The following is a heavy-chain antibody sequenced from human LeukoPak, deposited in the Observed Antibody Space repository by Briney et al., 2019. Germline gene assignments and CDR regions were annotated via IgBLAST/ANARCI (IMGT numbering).Heavy chain of an antibody. CDR1: GFTFSSYA. V-gene: IGHV3-23*01. Sequence: GGSLRLSCAASGFTFSSYAMSWVRQAPGKGLEWVSGISGGSGSTFYADSVKGRFTISRDNSKNTLNLRMNSLRAEDTAVYYCACGSSGYYDFDYWGQGTLVTVSS. CDR2: ISGGSGST. CDR3: ACGSSGYYDFDY. D-gene: IGHD3-22*01. J-gene: IGHJ4*02.